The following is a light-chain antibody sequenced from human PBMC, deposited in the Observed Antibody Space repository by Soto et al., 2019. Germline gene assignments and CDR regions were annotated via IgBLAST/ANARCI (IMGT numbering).Light chain of an antibody. V-gene: IGLV2-14*01. CDR1: SSDVGGYNY. Sequence: QSALTQPASMSGSPGQSITISCTGTSSDVGGYNYVSWYQQYPDRAPKLIIYEVSNRPSGVSIRFSGSKSANTASLTISGLQAEDEGDYYCSSYSTTYTILFGGVTNLTVL. J-gene: IGLJ2*01. CDR2: EVS. CDR3: SSYSTTYTIL.